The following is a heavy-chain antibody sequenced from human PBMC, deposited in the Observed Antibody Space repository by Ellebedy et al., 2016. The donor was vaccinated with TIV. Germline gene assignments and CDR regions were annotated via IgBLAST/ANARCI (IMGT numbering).Heavy chain of an antibody. CDR2: ISRSGGYT. CDR1: GFTFTDYS. V-gene: IGHV3-23*01. J-gene: IGHJ4*02. Sequence: GGSLRLXCAASGFTFTDYSMHWVRQAPGKGPSWVSVISRSGGYTYYADSVQGRFTISRDNSNDTLYLQMNSLRVDDTAIYYCATEGSGYDLNHWGQGTLVTVSS. CDR3: ATEGSGYDLNH. D-gene: IGHD5-12*01.